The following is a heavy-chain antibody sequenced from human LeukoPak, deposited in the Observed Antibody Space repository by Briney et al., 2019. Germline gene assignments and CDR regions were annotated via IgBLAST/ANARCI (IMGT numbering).Heavy chain of an antibody. CDR1: GGSFSSYY. CDR3: ARVGGYSYGYPDY. Sequence: SETLSLTCTVSGGSFSSYYWSWIRRPPGKGLEWIGYIYYSGSTNYNPSLKSRVTISVDTSKNQFSLKLSSVTAADTAVYYCARVGGYSYGYPDYWGQGTLVTVSS. V-gene: IGHV4-59*01. CDR2: IYYSGST. D-gene: IGHD5-18*01. J-gene: IGHJ4*02.